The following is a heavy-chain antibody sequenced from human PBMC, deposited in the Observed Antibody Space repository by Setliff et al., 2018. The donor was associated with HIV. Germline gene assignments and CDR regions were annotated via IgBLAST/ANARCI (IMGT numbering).Heavy chain of an antibody. J-gene: IGHJ4*02. Sequence: SETLPLPCFVSGVSITGYFWGWIRQPPGKGLQWIGYIYTSGTTESNPSLDRRVTISVDTSRDQFFLNLRSVTAADTALHFCARLIHTGLLYFDYWGLGMLVTVSS. CDR2: IYTSGTT. D-gene: IGHD2-8*02. CDR1: GVSITGYF. V-gene: IGHV4-4*09. CDR3: ARLIHTGLLYFDY.